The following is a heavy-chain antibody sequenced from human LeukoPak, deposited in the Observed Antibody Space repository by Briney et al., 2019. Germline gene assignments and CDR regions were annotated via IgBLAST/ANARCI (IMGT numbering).Heavy chain of an antibody. Sequence: SGPTLVKPTQTLTLTCTFSGFSRRTSGVGVGWIRQPPAKALEWLALMYWNDDKRYSPSLKSRLTITKDTSKNQVVLTMTNMDPVDTATYYCAHRLGYYDILTGYPTLYFDYWGQGTLVTVSS. V-gene: IGHV2-5*01. CDR1: GFSRRTSGVG. CDR2: MYWNDDK. J-gene: IGHJ4*02. D-gene: IGHD3-9*01. CDR3: AHRLGYYDILTGYPTLYFDY.